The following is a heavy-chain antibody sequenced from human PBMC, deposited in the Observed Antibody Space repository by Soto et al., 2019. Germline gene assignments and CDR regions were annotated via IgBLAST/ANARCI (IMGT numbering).Heavy chain of an antibody. Sequence: PGGSLRLSCVVSGFTFRNYWMNWVRQAPGKGLEWLANIKPDGSEGFYVDSVKGRFIMSRDNAKNSVHLQMYGLRAEDTAVYYCLPGGDASTWGQGILVTVSS. CDR2: IKPDGSEG. CDR1: GFTFRNYW. J-gene: IGHJ4*02. CDR3: LPGGDAST. D-gene: IGHD3-16*01. V-gene: IGHV3-7*01.